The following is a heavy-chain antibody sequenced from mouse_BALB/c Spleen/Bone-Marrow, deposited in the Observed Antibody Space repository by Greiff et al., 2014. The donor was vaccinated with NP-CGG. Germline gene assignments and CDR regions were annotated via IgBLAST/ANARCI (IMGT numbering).Heavy chain of an antibody. J-gene: IGHJ2*01. Sequence: EVKLVESGGGLVQTGGSRKLSCAASGFTFSDYGMAWVRQAPGKGPEWVAFISNLAYSISYADTVTGRFTISRENVKNTPYLEMSSLRSEDTAMYYCARDLDGTGVFDYWGQGTTLTVSS. CDR1: GFTFSDYG. V-gene: IGHV5-15*02. CDR2: ISNLAYSI. D-gene: IGHD4-1*01. CDR3: ARDLDGTGVFDY.